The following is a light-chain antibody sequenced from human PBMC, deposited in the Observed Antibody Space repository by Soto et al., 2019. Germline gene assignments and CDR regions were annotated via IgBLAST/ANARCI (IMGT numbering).Light chain of an antibody. CDR1: QSVSSSY. V-gene: IGKV3D-20*02. CDR2: DAS. Sequence: EIVLTQSPGTLSLSPGERATLSCRASQSVSSSYLAWYQQKPGQAPRLLIYDASSRATGIPDRFSSSGSGTDFTLTISSLEPDDFAVYYCQQRSDWPRTFGQGTKVDI. CDR3: QQRSDWPRT. J-gene: IGKJ2*01.